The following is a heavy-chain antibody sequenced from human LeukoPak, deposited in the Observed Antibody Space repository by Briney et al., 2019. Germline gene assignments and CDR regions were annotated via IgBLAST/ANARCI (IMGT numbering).Heavy chain of an antibody. D-gene: IGHD3-10*01. CDR1: GFTFSSYA. Sequence: GGSLRLSCAASGFTFSSYAMSWVRQAPGKGLEWVSAISGSGGSTYYADSVKGRFTISRDNSKNTLYLQMNSLRAEDTAVYYCAKDLSEGWFGDFGYMDVWGKGTTVTVSS. J-gene: IGHJ6*03. CDR3: AKDLSEGWFGDFGYMDV. V-gene: IGHV3-23*01. CDR2: ISGSGGST.